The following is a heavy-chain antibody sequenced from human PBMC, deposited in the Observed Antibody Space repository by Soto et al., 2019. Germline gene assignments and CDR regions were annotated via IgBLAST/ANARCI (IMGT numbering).Heavy chain of an antibody. CDR1: GITFSSYS. Sequence: EVQLVESGGGLVQPGESLRLSCTASGITFSSYSMHWVRQAPGKGLEWRSYISSSKTTYADSVKGRFTISRDNAKNSVYLEMNSLRDEDTAVYYCVGDQDVHTPMVHGNYWGRGTRVTVS. J-gene: IGHJ4*02. CDR3: VGDQDVHTPMVHGNY. CDR2: ISSSKTT. D-gene: IGHD5-18*01. V-gene: IGHV3-48*02.